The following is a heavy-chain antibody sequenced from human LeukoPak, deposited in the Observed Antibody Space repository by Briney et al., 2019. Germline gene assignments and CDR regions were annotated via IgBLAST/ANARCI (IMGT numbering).Heavy chain of an antibody. D-gene: IGHD3-22*01. CDR2: ISAYNGNT. V-gene: IGHV1-18*01. CDR1: GYTFTSYG. CDR3: ARDLSPRTYYYDSSGYPLFY. Sequence: ASVKVSCKASGYTFTSYGIGWVRQAPGQGLEWMGWISAYNGNTNYAQKLQGRVTMTTDTSTSTAYMELRSLRSDDTAVYYCARDLSPRTYYYDSSGYPLFYWGQGTLVTVSS. J-gene: IGHJ4*02.